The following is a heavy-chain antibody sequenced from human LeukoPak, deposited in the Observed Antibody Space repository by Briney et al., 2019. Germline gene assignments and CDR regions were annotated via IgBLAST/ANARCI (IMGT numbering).Heavy chain of an antibody. D-gene: IGHD1-26*01. CDR3: ARQGDSGSYFHY. CDR1: GGSISSYY. Sequence: PSETLSLTCTVSGGSISSYYWSWIRQPPGKGLEWIGYIYTSGSTNYNPSLKSRVTISVDTSKNQFSLKLSSVTAADTAVYYCARQGDSGSYFHYWGQGTLVTVSS. CDR2: IYTSGST. J-gene: IGHJ4*02. V-gene: IGHV4-4*09.